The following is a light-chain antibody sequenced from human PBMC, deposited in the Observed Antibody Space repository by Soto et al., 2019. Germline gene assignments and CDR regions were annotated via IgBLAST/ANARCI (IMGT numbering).Light chain of an antibody. CDR3: QQYFASSWT. V-gene: IGKV3-20*01. J-gene: IGKJ1*01. CDR2: AAS. Sequence: EIVLTQSPGTLSLSPGERATLSCRASQSISSTYLAWYRQKSGQAPRLLIYAASSRATGITDRFSGSGSGTDFTLTISRLEPEDFAVYYCQQYFASSWTFGQGTRVEIK. CDR1: QSISSTY.